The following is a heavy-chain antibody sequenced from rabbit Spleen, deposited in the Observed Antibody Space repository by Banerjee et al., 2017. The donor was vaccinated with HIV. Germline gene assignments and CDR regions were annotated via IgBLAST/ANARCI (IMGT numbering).Heavy chain of an antibody. CDR1: GFSFSSGYW. V-gene: IGHV1S47*01. D-gene: IGHD5-1*01. Sequence: EQLEESGGGLVKPEGSLKLTCTASGFSFSSGYWICWVRQAPGKGPEWIACIYGGDGSTYYASWVNGRFTISRSTSLNTVTLQMTSLTAADTATYFCARDLVTVIGWNFNLWGPGTLVTVS. J-gene: IGHJ4*01. CDR3: ARDLVTVIGWNFNL. CDR2: IYGGDGST.